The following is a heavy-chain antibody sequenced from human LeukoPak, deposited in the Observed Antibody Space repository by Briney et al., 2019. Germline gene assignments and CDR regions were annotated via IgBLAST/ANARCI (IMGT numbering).Heavy chain of an antibody. D-gene: IGHD5-18*01. Sequence: GASVTVSCTASGGTFSSYAISWVRQAPGQGLEWMGGIIPIFGTANYAQKFQGRVTITADESTSTAYMELSSLRSEDTAVYYCAKASEEDSYGSETYYFDYWGQGTLVTVSS. CDR2: IIPIFGTA. CDR1: GGTFSSYA. J-gene: IGHJ4*02. V-gene: IGHV1-69*13. CDR3: AKASEEDSYGSETYYFDY.